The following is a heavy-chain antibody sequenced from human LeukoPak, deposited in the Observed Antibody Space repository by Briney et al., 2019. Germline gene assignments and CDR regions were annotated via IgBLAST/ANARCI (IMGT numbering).Heavy chain of an antibody. D-gene: IGHD3-3*01. Sequence: GGSLRLSCAASGFTVSSNYMSWVRQAPGKGLEWVSGIRSSGDRTYYADSVKGRFTVSRDNPKNTLYLQMTTLRAEDTAVYYCGKGKGVPPGSLELWGQGTLVTVSS. V-gene: IGHV3-23*01. CDR1: GFTVSSNY. CDR3: GKGKGVPPGSLEL. J-gene: IGHJ4*02. CDR2: IRSSGDRT.